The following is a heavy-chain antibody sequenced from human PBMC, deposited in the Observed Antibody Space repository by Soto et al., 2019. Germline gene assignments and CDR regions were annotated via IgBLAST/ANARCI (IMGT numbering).Heavy chain of an antibody. CDR2: ISADDGDT. V-gene: IGHV1-24*01. D-gene: IGHD2-15*01. CDR3: ARDDLGCSGGSCYSGDYVWFDP. CDR1: GYTLTELS. Sequence: ASVKVSCKVSGYTLTELSMHWVRQAPGKGLEWMGGISADDGDTIYAQKLQGRVTMTTDTSTSTAYMELRSLRSDDTAVYYCARDDLGCSGGSCYSGDYVWFDPWGQGTLVTVSS. J-gene: IGHJ5*02.